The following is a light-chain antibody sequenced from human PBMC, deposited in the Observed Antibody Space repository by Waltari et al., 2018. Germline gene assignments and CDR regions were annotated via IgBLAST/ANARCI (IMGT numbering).Light chain of an antibody. Sequence: SSEMTQEPAVSVALGQTVRITCQGGGLRTFYANWYQQKPGQAPLLVIYDETHRPSGIPDRFSGSRSGDTASLTISGAQAEDEADYYCNTRDISGDHLVFGSGTKVTVL. CDR2: DET. J-gene: IGLJ1*01. V-gene: IGLV3-19*01. CDR1: GLRTFY. CDR3: NTRDISGDHLV.